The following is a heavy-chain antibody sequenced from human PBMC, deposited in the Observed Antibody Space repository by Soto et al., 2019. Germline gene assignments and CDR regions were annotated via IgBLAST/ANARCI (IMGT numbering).Heavy chain of an antibody. J-gene: IGHJ4*02. V-gene: IGHV4-30-2*01. CDR2: IYHSGST. CDR1: GGSISSGGYS. Sequence: SETLSLTCAVSGGSISSGGYSWSWIRQPPGKGLEWIGYIYHSGSTYYNPSLKSRVTISVDRSKNQFSLKLTSVTAADTAVYYCARDHPGNSWFDYWGQGAPVTVSS. CDR3: ARDHPGNSWFDY. D-gene: IGHD2-15*01.